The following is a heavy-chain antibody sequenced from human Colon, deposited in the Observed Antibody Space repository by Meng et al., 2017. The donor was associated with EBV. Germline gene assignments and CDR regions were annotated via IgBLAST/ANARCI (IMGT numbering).Heavy chain of an antibody. CDR3: ARGKQDAWELLAY. Sequence: QVRLQESCPGRVKPSGALSLTCGVSGVSISSNIRWTWVRQPPGKGLEWIGDIDDSGSTNYNPSLNSRISISLDKSKNHFSLKVNSVTAADTAVYYCARGKQDAWELLAYWGQGALVTVSS. CDR2: IDDSGST. D-gene: IGHD1-26*01. V-gene: IGHV4-4*02. J-gene: IGHJ4*02. CDR1: GVSISSNIR.